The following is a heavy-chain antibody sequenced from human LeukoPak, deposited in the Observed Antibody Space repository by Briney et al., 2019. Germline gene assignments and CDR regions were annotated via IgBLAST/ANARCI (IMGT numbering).Heavy chain of an antibody. CDR2: IYYSGST. V-gene: IGHV4-39*07. CDR1: GGSISSSSYY. CDR3: ARGLDTYYYDSSGSASLDY. D-gene: IGHD3-22*01. Sequence: SETLSLTCTVSGGSISSSSYYWGWIRQPPGKGLEWIGSIYYSGSTYYNPSLKSRVTISVDTSKNQFSLKLSSVTAADTAVYYCARGLDTYYYDSSGSASLDYWGQGTLVTVSS. J-gene: IGHJ4*02.